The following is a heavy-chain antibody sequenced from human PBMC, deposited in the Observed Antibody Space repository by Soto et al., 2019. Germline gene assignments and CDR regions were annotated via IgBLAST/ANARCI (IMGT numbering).Heavy chain of an antibody. Sequence: SETLSLTCTVSGGSISSGGYYWSWIRQHPGKGLEWIGYIYYSGSTYYNPSLKSRVTISVDTSKNQFSLKLSSVTAADTAVYYCARVNLQDDEYYYYYYGMDVWGQGTTVTVSS. V-gene: IGHV4-31*03. CDR3: ARVNLQDDEYYYYYYGMDV. J-gene: IGHJ6*02. D-gene: IGHD2-15*01. CDR1: GGSISSGGYY. CDR2: IYYSGST.